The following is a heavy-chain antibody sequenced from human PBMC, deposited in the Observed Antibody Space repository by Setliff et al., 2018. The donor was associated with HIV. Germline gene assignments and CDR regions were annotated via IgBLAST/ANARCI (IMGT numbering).Heavy chain of an antibody. CDR1: GFTFSRYG. J-gene: IGHJ6*02. CDR2: ISGLGGGTI. V-gene: IGHV3-48*01. D-gene: IGHD6-6*01. Sequence: GGSLRLSCAASGFTFSRYGMHWVRQAPGKGLEWVSYISGLGGGTIYYADSVRGRFTISRENAKNSLYLQMNNVRAGDTAVYYCTRELNGHTSSHYYFGLDVWGQGTTVTVSS. CDR3: TRELNGHTSSHYYFGLDV.